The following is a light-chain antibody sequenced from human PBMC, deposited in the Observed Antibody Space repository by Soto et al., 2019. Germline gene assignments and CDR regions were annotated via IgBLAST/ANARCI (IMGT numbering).Light chain of an antibody. CDR3: QTWGTGIHVV. CDR1: SGHSSYA. Sequence: QLVLTQSTSASASLGASVKLTCTLSSGHSSYAIAWHQQQTEKGPRYLMKLDSDGSHTKGDAIPDRFSGSSSGAERYLTISSLQSEDEADYYCQTWGTGIHVVFGGGTKVTVL. CDR2: LDSDGSH. J-gene: IGLJ2*01. V-gene: IGLV4-69*01.